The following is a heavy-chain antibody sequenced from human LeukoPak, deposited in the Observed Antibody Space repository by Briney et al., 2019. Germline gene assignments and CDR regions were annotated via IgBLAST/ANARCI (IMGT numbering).Heavy chain of an antibody. CDR3: ARGETSLYDFWSGPDAFDI. CDR1: GFTFSSYW. V-gene: IGHV3-7*01. D-gene: IGHD3-3*01. CDR2: IKQDGSEK. J-gene: IGHJ3*02. Sequence: SGGSLRLSCAASGFTFSSYWMSWVRQAPGKGLEWAANIKQDGSEKYYVDSVKGRFTISRDNAKNSLYLQVNSLRAEDTAVYYCARGETSLYDFWSGPDAFDIWGQGTMVTVSS.